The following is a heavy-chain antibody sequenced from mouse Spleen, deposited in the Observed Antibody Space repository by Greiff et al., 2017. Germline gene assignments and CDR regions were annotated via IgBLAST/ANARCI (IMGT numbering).Heavy chain of an antibody. Sequence: QVTLKESGPGILQSSQTLSLTCSFSGFSLSTSGMGVSWIRQPSGKGLEWLAHIYWDDDKRYNPSLKSRLTISKDTSRNQVFLKITSVDTADTATYYCARDYYPPWFAYWGQGTLVTVSA. D-gene: IGHD2-1*01. CDR2: IYWDDDK. V-gene: IGHV8-12*01. J-gene: IGHJ3*01. CDR3: ARDYYPPWFAY. CDR1: GFSLSTSGMG.